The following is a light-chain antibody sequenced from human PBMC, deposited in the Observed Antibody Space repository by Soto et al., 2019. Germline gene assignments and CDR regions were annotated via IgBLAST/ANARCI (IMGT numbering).Light chain of an antibody. Sequence: DIQLTQSPSSVTPSARHTVTIRCRASQYIGTYLNWYQHKQGQAPKLLIYAATSLRSGVPSRFSGSGSGTDFTLTISSLQPEDFASYYCQEAFSAPIPFGQGTRLEI. J-gene: IGKJ5*01. V-gene: IGKV1-39*01. CDR1: QYIGTY. CDR3: QEAFSAPIP. CDR2: AAT.